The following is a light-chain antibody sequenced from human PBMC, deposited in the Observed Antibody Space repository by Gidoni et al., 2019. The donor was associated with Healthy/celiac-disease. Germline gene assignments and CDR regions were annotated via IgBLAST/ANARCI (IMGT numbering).Light chain of an antibody. CDR2: DVN. Sequence: QSALTQPREVSGSPGKSVTISCTGTSSDVGGYNYVSWYQQHPGKAPKLMIYDVNKRPSGVPDRFSGSKSGNTASLTISGLQAEDEADYYCCSYAGSYSWVFGGGTKLTVL. J-gene: IGLJ3*02. CDR3: CSYAGSYSWV. V-gene: IGLV2-11*01. CDR1: SSDVGGYNY.